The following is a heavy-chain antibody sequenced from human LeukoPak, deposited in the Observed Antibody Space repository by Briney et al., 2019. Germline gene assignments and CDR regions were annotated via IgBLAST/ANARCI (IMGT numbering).Heavy chain of an antibody. CDR3: ARDQYSSYYGMDV. V-gene: IGHV3-30*03. CDR1: GFTFSSYG. J-gene: IGHJ6*02. Sequence: GGSLRLSCAASGFTFSSYGMHWVRQAPGKGLEWVAVISYDGSNKYYADSVKGRFTISRDNSKNTLYLQMNSLRAEDTAVYYCARDQYSSYYGMDVWGQGTTVTVSS. D-gene: IGHD5-18*01. CDR2: ISYDGSNK.